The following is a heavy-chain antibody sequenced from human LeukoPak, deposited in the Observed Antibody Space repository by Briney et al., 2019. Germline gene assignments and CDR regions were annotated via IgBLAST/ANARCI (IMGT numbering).Heavy chain of an antibody. J-gene: IGHJ4*02. CDR2: IIPIFGIA. Sequence: ASVKVSCKASGGTFSSYAISWVRQAPGQGLEWMGRIIPIFGIANYAQKFQGRVTITADKSTSTAYMELSSLRSGDTAVYYCARDGYYYDSSGSPFEYWGQGTLVTVSS. CDR1: GGTFSSYA. V-gene: IGHV1-69*04. D-gene: IGHD3-22*01. CDR3: ARDGYYYDSSGSPFEY.